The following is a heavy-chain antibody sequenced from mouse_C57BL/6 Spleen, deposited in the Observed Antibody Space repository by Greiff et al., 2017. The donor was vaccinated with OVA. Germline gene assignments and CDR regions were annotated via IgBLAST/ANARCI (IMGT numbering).Heavy chain of an antibody. CDR3: ARNYGYDGWYFDV. J-gene: IGHJ1*03. CDR2: IDPSDSYT. D-gene: IGHD2-2*01. V-gene: IGHV1-59*01. Sequence: QVQLQQPGAELVRPGTSVKLSCKASGYTFTSYWMHWVKQRPGQGLEWIGVIDPSDSYTNYNQKFKGKATLTVDTSSSTAYMQLSSLTSEDSAVYYCARNYGYDGWYFDVWGTGTTVTVSA. CDR1: GYTFTSYW.